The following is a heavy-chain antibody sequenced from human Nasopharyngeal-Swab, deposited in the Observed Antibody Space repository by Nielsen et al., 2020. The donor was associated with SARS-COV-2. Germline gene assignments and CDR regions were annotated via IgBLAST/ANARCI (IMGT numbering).Heavy chain of an antibody. J-gene: IGHJ4*02. Sequence: SETLSLTCTVSGGSISSGSYYWSWIRQPAGKGLEWIGRIYTTGTTYYNPSLKSRVSISVDTSKNQFSLKLSSVSAADTAVYYCARHGESVVVVEGFEYWGQGTLVTVSS. CDR3: ARHGESVVVVEGFEY. V-gene: IGHV4-61*02. CDR2: IYTTGTT. D-gene: IGHD2-21*01. CDR1: GGSISSGSYY.